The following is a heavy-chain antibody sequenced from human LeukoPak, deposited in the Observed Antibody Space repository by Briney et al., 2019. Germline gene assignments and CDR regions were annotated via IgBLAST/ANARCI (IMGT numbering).Heavy chain of an antibody. Sequence: GASVKVSCKTSGYTFTSYYMHWVRQAPGQGLEWMGIINPSGGSTTYAQKFQGRLTMTSDTSTSTVYMELSSLRSEDMAVYYCARGGQLYYDILAGSPADVWGQGTTVTVSS. J-gene: IGHJ6*02. CDR3: ARGGQLYYDILAGSPADV. CDR2: INPSGGST. D-gene: IGHD3-9*01. CDR1: GYTFTSYY. V-gene: IGHV1-46*01.